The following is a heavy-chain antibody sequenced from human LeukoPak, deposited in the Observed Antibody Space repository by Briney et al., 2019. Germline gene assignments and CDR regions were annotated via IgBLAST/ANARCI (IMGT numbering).Heavy chain of an antibody. CDR3: ARDRHQYDFWSGYPLGAFDI. V-gene: IGHV3-7*01. D-gene: IGHD3-3*01. J-gene: IGHJ3*02. Sequence: GGSLRLSCAASGFTFSSYWVSWVRQAPGKGLEWVANIKQDGSGKYYVDSVKGRFTLSSDNAKHPRYLEMDSLRAEDTAVYYCARDRHQYDFWSGYPLGAFDIWGQGTMVTVSS. CDR1: GFTFSSYW. CDR2: IKQDGSGK.